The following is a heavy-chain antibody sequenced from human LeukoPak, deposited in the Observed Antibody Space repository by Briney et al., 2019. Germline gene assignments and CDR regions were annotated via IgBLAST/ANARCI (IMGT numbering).Heavy chain of an antibody. Sequence: SETLSLTGTVSGGSVSSGSYYWSWIRQPPGGGLECIGYVYYTGSTNYTPSLKSRVTISVDKSKNQFSLKLSSVTAADTAVYYCARVAKFGYCSGGSCYGSGNYFDYWGQGTLVTVSS. V-gene: IGHV4-61*01. CDR1: GGSVSSGSYY. J-gene: IGHJ4*02. D-gene: IGHD2-15*01. CDR3: ARVAKFGYCSGGSCYGSGNYFDY. CDR2: VYYTGST.